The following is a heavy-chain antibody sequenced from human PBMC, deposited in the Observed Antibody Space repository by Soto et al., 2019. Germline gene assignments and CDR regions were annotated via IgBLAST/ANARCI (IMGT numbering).Heavy chain of an antibody. V-gene: IGHV1-69*06. D-gene: IGHD1-26*01. CDR1: GGTFSSYA. CDR3: ATVRLQNIVGAPRPPYYYYGMDV. CDR2: IIPIFGTA. Sequence: QVQLVQSGAEVKKPGSSVKVSCKASGGTFSSYAISWVRQAPGQGLEWMGGIIPIFGTANYAQKFQGRVTITADKSTSTAYMELSSLRSEDTAVYYCATVRLQNIVGAPRPPYYYYGMDVWGQGTTVTVSS. J-gene: IGHJ6*02.